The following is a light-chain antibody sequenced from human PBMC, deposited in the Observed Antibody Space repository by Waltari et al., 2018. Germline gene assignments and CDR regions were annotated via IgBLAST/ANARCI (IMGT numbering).Light chain of an antibody. Sequence: AIQMTQPPSSLPASVGYTVTITCRASQDIRNELGWYQQRPGKAPSLFIYAASNLQGGVPSRFSGSGSGTDFTLTINSLQPEDFATYYCLQDHGYPRTFGQGTKLEIK. CDR3: LQDHGYPRT. V-gene: IGKV1-6*01. CDR1: QDIRNE. J-gene: IGKJ2*01. CDR2: AAS.